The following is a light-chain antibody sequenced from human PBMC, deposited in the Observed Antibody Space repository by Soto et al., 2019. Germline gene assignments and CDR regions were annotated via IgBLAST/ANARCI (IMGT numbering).Light chain of an antibody. V-gene: IGKV3-15*01. CDR2: RAS. CDR3: QQYGSSPPIT. Sequence: IVMTQSPATLSVSPGERDTQSCRASQNIYSNVAWYQQRPGQAPRLLIYRASTRAPGIPARFSGSGSGTDFTLTISRLEPEDFAVYYCQQYGSSPPITFGQGTRLEIK. CDR1: QNIYSN. J-gene: IGKJ5*01.